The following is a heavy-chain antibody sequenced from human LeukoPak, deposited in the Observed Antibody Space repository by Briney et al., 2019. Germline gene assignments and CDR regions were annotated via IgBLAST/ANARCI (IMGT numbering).Heavy chain of an antibody. CDR1: GFTFSSYE. Sequence: PGGSLRLSCAASGFTFSSYEMNWVRQAPGKGLEWVSYISSNGSTIYYADSVKGRFTISTDNAKNSLYLQMNSLRAEDTAVYYCARDQGRFKDCGGDCYAAFDIWGQGAMVTVSS. J-gene: IGHJ3*02. D-gene: IGHD2-21*02. CDR2: ISSNGSTI. CDR3: ARDQGRFKDCGGDCYAAFDI. V-gene: IGHV3-48*03.